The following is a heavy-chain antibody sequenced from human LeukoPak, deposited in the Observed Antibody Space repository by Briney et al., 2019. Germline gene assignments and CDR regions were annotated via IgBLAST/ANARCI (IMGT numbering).Heavy chain of an antibody. CDR2: IRHDDSNK. D-gene: IGHD6-19*01. J-gene: IGHJ4*02. V-gene: IGHV3-30*02. CDR3: ARTLTVAGTGSFDY. Sequence: GGSLRLSCAASGFTFSSYGMHWVRQAPGKGLEWLAFIRHDDSNKIYAASKQGRLTISRDNSKNTLYLQMNSLRVEDTAVYYCARTLTVAGTGSFDYWGQGTLVTVSS. CDR1: GFTFSSYG.